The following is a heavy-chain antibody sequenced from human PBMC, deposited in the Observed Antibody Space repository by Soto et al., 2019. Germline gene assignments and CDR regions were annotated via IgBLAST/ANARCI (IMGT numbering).Heavy chain of an antibody. CDR1: GFTVSSNF. J-gene: IGHJ4*02. V-gene: IGHV3-53*01. CDR2: IYRGEST. D-gene: IGHD3-10*01. CDR3: ARAVPPQYYYGSGSYVLDY. Sequence: PGGSLRLSCAASGFTVSSNFMSWVRRGPGKGLEWVSTIYRGESTYYTDSVKGRFTISRDNSKNTLYLQMNSLRAEDTAVYYCARAVPPQYYYGSGSYVLDYWGQGTLVTVS.